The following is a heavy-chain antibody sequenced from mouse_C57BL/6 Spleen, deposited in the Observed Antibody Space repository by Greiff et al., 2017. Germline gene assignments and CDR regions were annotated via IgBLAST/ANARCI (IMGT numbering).Heavy chain of an antibody. D-gene: IGHD2-1*01. Sequence: VQLQQSGAELVRPGASVKLSCTASGSTFKDYYMHWVKQRPEQGLEWIGRIDPEDGDTEYAPKFQGKATMTADQSSNTAYLQLSSLTSEDDAVAYCSYYYGNPYYAMDYWGQGTSGTVSS. V-gene: IGHV14-1*01. CDR1: GSTFKDYY. CDR3: SYYYGNPYYAMDY. CDR2: IDPEDGDT. J-gene: IGHJ4*01.